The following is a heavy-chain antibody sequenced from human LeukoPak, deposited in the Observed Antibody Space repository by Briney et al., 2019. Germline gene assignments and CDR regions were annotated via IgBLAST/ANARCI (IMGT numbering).Heavy chain of an antibody. CDR1: GESFSVYY. J-gene: IGHJ4*02. CDR2: INHSRST. V-gene: IGHV4-34*01. Sequence: PSETLSLTCAIYGESFSVYYWSWIPYPPGKGREWIGEINHSRSTNYTPSLKSRVTISVDTSKNQFSLKLSSVTAADTAVYYCARHRGWLRSPYFDYWGQGTLVTVSS. CDR3: ARHRGWLRSPYFDY. D-gene: IGHD5-12*01.